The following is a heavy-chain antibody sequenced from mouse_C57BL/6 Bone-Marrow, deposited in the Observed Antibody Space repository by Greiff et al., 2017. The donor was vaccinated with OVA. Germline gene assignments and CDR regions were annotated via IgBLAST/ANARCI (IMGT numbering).Heavy chain of an antibody. Sequence: EVQVVESGGGLVKPGGSLKLSCAASGFTFSDYGMHWVRQAPEKGLEWVAYISSGSSTIYYADTVKGRFTISRDNAKNTLFLQMTSLRSEDTAMYYCARPYDGYPYYAMDYCGQGTSVTVSS. CDR3: ARPYDGYPYYAMDY. CDR1: GFTFSDYG. V-gene: IGHV5-17*01. J-gene: IGHJ4*01. D-gene: IGHD2-3*01. CDR2: ISSGSSTI.